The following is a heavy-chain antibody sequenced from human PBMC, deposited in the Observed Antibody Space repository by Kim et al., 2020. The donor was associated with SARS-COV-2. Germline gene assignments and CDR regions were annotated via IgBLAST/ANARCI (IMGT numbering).Heavy chain of an antibody. J-gene: IGHJ4*02. V-gene: IGHV3-23*05. Sequence: CANPVKTRFTIPRDNSKNLVYLQINSLRAEDTAVYYCGDYQGAGIHFIYWGQGTLVTVSS. D-gene: IGHD2-2*01. CDR3: GDYQGAGIHFIY.